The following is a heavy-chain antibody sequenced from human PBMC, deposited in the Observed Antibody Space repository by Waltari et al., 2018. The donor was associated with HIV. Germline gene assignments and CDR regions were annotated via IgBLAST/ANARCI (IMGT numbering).Heavy chain of an antibody. Sequence: EVQLVESGGGLVKPGGSLRLSCAASRFTFSSYSMNWVRQAPGKGLGWFSSISSGSVYLYYADSVKGRFTISRDNAKNSLYLQMNSLRAEDTAVYYCARDEAEMATLTAFDIWGQGTMVTVSS. CDR2: ISSGSVYL. D-gene: IGHD5-12*01. CDR3: ARDEAEMATLTAFDI. V-gene: IGHV3-21*01. CDR1: RFTFSSYS. J-gene: IGHJ3*02.